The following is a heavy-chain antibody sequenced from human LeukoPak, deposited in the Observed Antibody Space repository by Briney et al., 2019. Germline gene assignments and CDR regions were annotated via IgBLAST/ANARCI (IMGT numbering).Heavy chain of an antibody. Sequence: SETLSLTCTVSGGSISSGDYYWSWIRQPPGKGLEWIGYIYYSGSTYYNPSLKSRVTISVDTSKNQSSLKLSSVTAADTAVYYCASSRRISVVVVAAPRFDYWGQGTLVTVSS. J-gene: IGHJ4*02. CDR1: GGSISSGDYY. CDR3: ASSRRISVVVVAAPRFDY. V-gene: IGHV4-30-4*01. D-gene: IGHD2-15*01. CDR2: IYYSGST.